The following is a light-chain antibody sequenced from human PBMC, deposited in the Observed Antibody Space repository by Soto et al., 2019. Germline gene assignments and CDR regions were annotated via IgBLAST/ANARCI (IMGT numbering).Light chain of an antibody. Sequence: EIVMTQSPATLSVSPGERATLSCRASQSVSSNLAWYQQKPGQAPRLLIYGASTRATGIPDRFSGSGSGTEFTLTISSLQSEDVAVYYCQQYNNWPWTFGQGTKVDIK. V-gene: IGKV3-15*01. CDR2: GAS. CDR1: QSVSSN. CDR3: QQYNNWPWT. J-gene: IGKJ1*01.